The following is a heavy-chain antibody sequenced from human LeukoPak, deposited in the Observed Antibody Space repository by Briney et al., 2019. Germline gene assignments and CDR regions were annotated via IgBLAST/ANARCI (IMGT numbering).Heavy chain of an antibody. CDR3: ARDLRYYDSSGPR. V-gene: IGHV3-21*01. CDR2: ISSSSSYI. CDR1: GFTFSSYA. D-gene: IGHD3-22*01. Sequence: PGGSLRLSCAASGFTFSSYAMSWVRQAPGKGLEWVSSISSSSSYIYYADSVKGRFTISRDNAKNSLYLQMNSLRAEDTAVYYCARDLRYYDSSGPRWGQGTLVTVSS. J-gene: IGHJ4*02.